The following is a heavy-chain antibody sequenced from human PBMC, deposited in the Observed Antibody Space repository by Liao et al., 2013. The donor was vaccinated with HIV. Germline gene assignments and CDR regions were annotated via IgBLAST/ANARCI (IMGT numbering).Heavy chain of an antibody. CDR1: GGSISSGSYY. CDR2: INSDGST. Sequence: QVQLQESGPGLVKPSQTLSLTCSVSGGSISSGSYYWSWIREAPGKGLEWIGHINSDGSTSYNSALKGRVTISAARSENQFSLELTSPTAADTAVYFCARGGERVTGYWGSRSGYPFDLWGQGTLVSVYS. J-gene: IGHJ5*02. V-gene: IGHV4-30-2*01. CDR3: ARGGERVTGYWGSRSGYPFDL. D-gene: IGHD3-9*01.